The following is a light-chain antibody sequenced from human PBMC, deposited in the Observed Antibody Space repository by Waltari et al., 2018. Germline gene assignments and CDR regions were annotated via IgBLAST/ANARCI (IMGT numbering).Light chain of an antibody. V-gene: IGLV2-14*03. CDR1: SSDVGGYNY. Sequence: QSALTQPASVSGSPGQSIPISRTGTSSDVGGYNYVSWYQQPPGKAPKLLIYDVSNRPSGVSDRFSGSKSGNTASLTISGLQAEDEADYYCSSYRSTSYTSSTSVVFGGGTKLTVL. J-gene: IGLJ2*01. CDR3: SSYRSTSYTSSTSVV. CDR2: DVS.